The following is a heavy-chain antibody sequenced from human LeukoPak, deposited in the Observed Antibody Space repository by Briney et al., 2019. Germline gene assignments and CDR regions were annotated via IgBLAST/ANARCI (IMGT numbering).Heavy chain of an antibody. CDR2: IYYSGST. CDR3: ARTAMVNTPFDY. Sequence: SQTLSLTCTVSGGSISSGDYYWSWIRQPPGKGLEWIGYIYYSGSTYYNPSLKSRVTISVDTSKNQFSLKLSSVTAADTAVYYCARTAMVNTPFDYWGQGTLVTVSS. D-gene: IGHD5-18*01. CDR1: GGSISSGDYY. V-gene: IGHV4-30-4*01. J-gene: IGHJ4*02.